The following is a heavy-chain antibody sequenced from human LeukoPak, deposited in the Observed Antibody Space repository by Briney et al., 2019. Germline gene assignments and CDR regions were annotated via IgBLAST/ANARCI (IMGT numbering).Heavy chain of an antibody. J-gene: IGHJ4*02. CDR2: ISGDGGST. CDR3: AKGWDYYDSSGSYFDY. Sequence: PGGSLRLSCAASGFTFDDYAMHWVRQAQGKGLEWVSLISGDGGSTYYADSVKGRFTISRDNSKNSLYLQMNSLRTEDTALYYCAKGWDYYDSSGSYFDYWGQGTLVTVSS. V-gene: IGHV3-43*02. D-gene: IGHD3-22*01. CDR1: GFTFDDYA.